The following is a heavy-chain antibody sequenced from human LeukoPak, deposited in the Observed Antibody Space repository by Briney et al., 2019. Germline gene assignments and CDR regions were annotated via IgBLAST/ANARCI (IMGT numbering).Heavy chain of an antibody. CDR2: IYYSGST. CDR1: GGSINSADYY. J-gene: IGHJ4*02. V-gene: IGHV4-30-4*01. D-gene: IGHD3-16*02. Sequence: SETLSLTCTVSGGSINSADYYWSCIRQPPGKGLEWIGHIYYSGSTYYNPSLKSRVTISVDTSKNQFSLKLSSVTAADTAVYYCARIRLGELSFDYWGQGTLVTVSS. CDR3: ARIRLGELSFDY.